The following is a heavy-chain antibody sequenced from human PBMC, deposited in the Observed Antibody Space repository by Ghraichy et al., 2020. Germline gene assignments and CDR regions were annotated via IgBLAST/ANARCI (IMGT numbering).Heavy chain of an antibody. CDR2: IYYSGST. CDR1: GGSISSYY. J-gene: IGHJ2*01. CDR3: ASTVVVTAIQYWYFDL. D-gene: IGHD2-21*02. V-gene: IGHV4-59*01. Sequence: SETLSLTCTVSGGSISSYYWSWIRQPPGKGLEWIGYIYYSGSTNYNPSLKSRVTISVDTSKNQFSLKLSSVTAADTAVYYCASTVVVTAIQYWYFDLWGRGTLVTVSS.